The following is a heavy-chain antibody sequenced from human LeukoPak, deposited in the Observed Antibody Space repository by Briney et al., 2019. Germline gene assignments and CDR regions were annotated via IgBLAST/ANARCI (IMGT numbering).Heavy chain of an antibody. CDR2: ITFSSSHI. CDR3: ARGPQFSGPGWFDP. Sequence: GGSLGLSCAASGFTFSGYVMTWVRQAPGKGLECVSSITFSSSHIYYADSVKGRFTISRDNTKDSLYLQMNSLRAEDTAIYYCARGPQFSGPGWFDPWGQGTLVTVSS. J-gene: IGHJ5*02. V-gene: IGHV3-21*01. CDR1: GFTFSGYV. D-gene: IGHD3-10*01.